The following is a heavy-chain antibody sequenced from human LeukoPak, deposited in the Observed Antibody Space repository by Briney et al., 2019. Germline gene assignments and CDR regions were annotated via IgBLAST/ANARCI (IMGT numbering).Heavy chain of an antibody. CDR3: ARDWDYGSGSYRYNWFDP. D-gene: IGHD3-16*02. CDR2: IKQDGSEK. J-gene: IGHJ5*02. Sequence: PGGSLRLSCAASGFTFSSYWMSWVRQAPGKGLEWVANIKQDGSEKYYVDSVKGRFTISRDNAKNSLYLQMNSLRAEDTAVYYCARDWDYGSGSYRYNWFDPWGQGTLVTVSS. V-gene: IGHV3-7*03. CDR1: GFTFSSYW.